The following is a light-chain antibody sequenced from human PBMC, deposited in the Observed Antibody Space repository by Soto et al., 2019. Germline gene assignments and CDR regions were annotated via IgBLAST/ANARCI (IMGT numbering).Light chain of an antibody. CDR2: EVS. CDR1: SSDVGGYNY. CDR3: SSYRRSSTLV. Sequence: QSALTQPASVSGSPGQSITISCTGTSSDVGGYNYVSWYQQYPGKAPQLMIYEVSNRPSGVSNRFSGSKSGNTASLTISGLQAEDEADYYCSSYRRSSTLVFGGGTKVTVL. J-gene: IGLJ2*01. V-gene: IGLV2-14*01.